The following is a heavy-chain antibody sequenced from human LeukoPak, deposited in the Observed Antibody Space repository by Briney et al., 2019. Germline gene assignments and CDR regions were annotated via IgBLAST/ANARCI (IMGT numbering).Heavy chain of an antibody. CDR3: ATSRQLLDNWFDP. CDR1: GGSISSSSYY. D-gene: IGHD2-2*01. CDR2: IYYSGST. J-gene: IGHJ5*02. Sequence: SETLSLTCTVSGGSISSSSYYWGWIRQPPGKGLEWIGSIYYSGSTYYNPSLKSRLTISVDTSKNQFSLKLSSVTAADTAVYYCATSRQLLDNWFDPWGQGTLVTVSS. V-gene: IGHV4-39*01.